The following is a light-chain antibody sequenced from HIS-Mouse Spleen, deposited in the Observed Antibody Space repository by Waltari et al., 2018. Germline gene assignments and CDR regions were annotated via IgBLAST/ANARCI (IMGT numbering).Light chain of an antibody. Sequence: QSALTQPPSVSGSPGQSVTISCTGTSSDVGSYNRVPWYQQPPGTAPKLMIYEVSNRPSGVPDRFSGSKSGNTASLTISGLQAEDEADYYCSLYTSSSTPVVFGGGTKLTVL. CDR2: EVS. CDR1: SSDVGSYNR. J-gene: IGLJ2*01. V-gene: IGLV2-18*01. CDR3: SLYTSSSTPVV.